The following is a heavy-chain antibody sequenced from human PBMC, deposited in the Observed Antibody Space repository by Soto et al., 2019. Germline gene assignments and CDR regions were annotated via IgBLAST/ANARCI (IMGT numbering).Heavy chain of an antibody. J-gene: IGHJ4*02. CDR3: AKGHSTRRGSYCDN. V-gene: IGHV3-23*01. Sequence: EVQLLESGGGLVQPGGSLRLSCVASGFTFNNYAMTWVRQAPGKGLEWVSGVTDSGDRTYYADSVKGRFTISRDNSKNTLYLQMNSPRADDTALYYCAKGHSTRRGSYCDNWGQGTLVTVSS. D-gene: IGHD2-2*01. CDR1: GFTFNNYA. CDR2: VTDSGDRT.